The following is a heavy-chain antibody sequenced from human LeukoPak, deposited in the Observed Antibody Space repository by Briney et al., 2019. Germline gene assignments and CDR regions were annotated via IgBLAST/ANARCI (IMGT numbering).Heavy chain of an antibody. CDR1: GYTFTSYY. V-gene: IGHV1-46*01. Sequence: ASVKVSCKASGYTFTSYYMHWVRQAPGQGLEWMGIINPSGGSTSYAQKFQGRVTMTRDTSTSTVCMELSSLRSEDTAVYYCARDQLWFGELLYMLDYWGQGTLVTVSS. D-gene: IGHD3-10*01. CDR2: INPSGGST. J-gene: IGHJ4*02. CDR3: ARDQLWFGELLYMLDY.